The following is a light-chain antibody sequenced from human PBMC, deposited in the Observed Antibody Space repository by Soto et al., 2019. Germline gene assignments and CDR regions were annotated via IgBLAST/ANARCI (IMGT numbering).Light chain of an antibody. CDR1: QTVDSNF. Sequence: VLTLSPGALSLSPRERATLSCRASQTVDSNFLAWYQQKPGQAPRLLIYAASTRATGIPDRFSGSGSGTDFTLTIGRLDPEDFAMRYCLTFGSSPGWTFAPGTKV. CDR2: AAS. J-gene: IGKJ1*01. CDR3: LTFGSSPGWT. V-gene: IGKV3-20*01.